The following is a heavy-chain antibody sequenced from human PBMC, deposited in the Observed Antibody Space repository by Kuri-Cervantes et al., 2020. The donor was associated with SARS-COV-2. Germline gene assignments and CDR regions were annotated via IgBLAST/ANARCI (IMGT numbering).Heavy chain of an antibody. CDR1: GGSFSGYY. J-gene: IGHJ6*02. CDR3: ASAHWDSSGYYPGGYYGMDV. V-gene: IGHV4-34*01. Sequence: SQTLSLTCAVYGGSFSGYYWSWIRQPPGKGLEWIGEINHSGSTNYNPSLKSRVTISVDTSKNQFSLKLSSVTAADTAVYYCASAHWDSSGYYPGGYYGMDVWGQGTTVTVSS. D-gene: IGHD3-22*01. CDR2: INHSGST.